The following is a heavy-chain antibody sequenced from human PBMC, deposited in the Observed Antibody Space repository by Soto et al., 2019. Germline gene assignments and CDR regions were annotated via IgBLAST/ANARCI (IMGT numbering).Heavy chain of an antibody. D-gene: IGHD1-26*01. Sequence: QVQLVESGGGVGQPGRSLRLSCGASGFTFSVYTMHWARQAPGKGLEWVGLISYDGSNKYYADSVKGRFTISRDNSKNTLFLQMNSLRVEDTAVYYCVRDGGGDSYHSDYWCQVTLVTDSS. CDR1: GFTFSVYT. CDR2: ISYDGSNK. J-gene: IGHJ4*02. V-gene: IGHV3-30-3*01. CDR3: VRDGGGDSYHSDY.